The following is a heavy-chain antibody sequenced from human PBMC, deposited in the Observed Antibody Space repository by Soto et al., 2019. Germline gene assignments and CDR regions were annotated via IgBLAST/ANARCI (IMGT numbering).Heavy chain of an antibody. CDR1: GFTFSSYS. V-gene: IGHV3-48*01. Sequence: EVQLVESGGGLVQPGGSLRLSCAASGFTFSSYSINWVRQAPGKGLEWVSYISTSGSTIYYADSVKGRFTISRDNARNSVYLQVNCLRAEDTAGYYCAREGGMDVWGQGTTVTVSS. CDR3: AREGGMDV. J-gene: IGHJ6*02. CDR2: ISTSGSTI.